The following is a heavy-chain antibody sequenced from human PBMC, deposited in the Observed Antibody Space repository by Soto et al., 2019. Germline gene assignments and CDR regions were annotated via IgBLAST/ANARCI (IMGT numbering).Heavy chain of an antibody. CDR1: GFTFSSYS. V-gene: IGHV3-48*01. J-gene: IGHJ6*03. CDR3: ASLPLPFYYYYMDV. CDR2: ISSSSSTI. Sequence: GGSLRLSCAASGFTFSSYSMNWVRQAPGKGLEWVSYISSSSSTIYYADSVKGRFTISRDNAKNSLYLQMNSLRAEDTAVYYCASLPLPFYYYYMDVWGKGTTVTVSS.